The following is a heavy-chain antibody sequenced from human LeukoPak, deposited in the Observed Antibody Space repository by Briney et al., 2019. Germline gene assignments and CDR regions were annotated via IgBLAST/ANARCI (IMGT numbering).Heavy chain of an antibody. CDR2: IYYSGST. CDR1: GGSISSSSYY. V-gene: IGHV4-39*01. J-gene: IGHJ4*02. D-gene: IGHD2/OR15-2a*01. CDR3: ARLNSYFDY. Sequence: SETLSLTCTVSGGSISSSSYYWDWIRQPPGKGLEWIGSIYYSGSTYYNPSLKSRVTISVDTSKNQFSLKLSSVTAADTAVYYCARLNSYFDYWGQGTLVTASS.